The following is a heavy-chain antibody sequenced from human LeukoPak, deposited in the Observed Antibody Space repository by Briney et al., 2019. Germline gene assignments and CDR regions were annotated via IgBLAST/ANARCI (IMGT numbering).Heavy chain of an antibody. CDR1: GGSISRGGYY. Sequence: SQTLSLTCTVSGGSISRGGYYWTWIRQHRGKGLEWIGYIYYSGSTYYNPSLKSRVTISVDTSKNQFSLKLSSVTAADTAVYYCARGGPGYCSGGSCVNWFDPWGQGTLVTVSS. CDR3: ARGGPGYCSGGSCVNWFDP. J-gene: IGHJ5*02. D-gene: IGHD2-15*01. CDR2: IYYSGST. V-gene: IGHV4-31*03.